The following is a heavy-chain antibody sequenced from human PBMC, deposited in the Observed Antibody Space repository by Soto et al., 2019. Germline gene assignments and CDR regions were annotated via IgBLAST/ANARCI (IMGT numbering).Heavy chain of an antibody. V-gene: IGHV3-30*04. CDR1: GFSFGSYE. CDR3: VRRSTVSYYAVDV. Sequence: QEQLVESGGGVVQPGGSLTLSCAGSGFSFGSYEMHWVRQAPGKGLEWVTVTSYDGSINYYADSVKGRFTMSRDNSKNLLYLQMNSLRTEDTAGYYCVRRSTVSYYAVDVWGQGTTVTVSS. J-gene: IGHJ6*02. D-gene: IGHD4-17*01. CDR2: TSYDGSIN.